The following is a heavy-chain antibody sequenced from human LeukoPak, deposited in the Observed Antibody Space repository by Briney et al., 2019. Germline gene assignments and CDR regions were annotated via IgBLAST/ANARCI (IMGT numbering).Heavy chain of an antibody. CDR3: ARRRWGLLFPFDY. Sequence: PSETLSLTCTVSGGFISSSSYYWGWIRQPPGKGLEWIGSIYYSGSTYYNPSLKSRVTISVDTSKNQFSLKLKSVIAADTAVYYCARRRWGLLFPFDYWGQGTLVTVSS. D-gene: IGHD2-21*01. V-gene: IGHV4-39*01. CDR1: GGFISSSSYY. J-gene: IGHJ4*02. CDR2: IYYSGST.